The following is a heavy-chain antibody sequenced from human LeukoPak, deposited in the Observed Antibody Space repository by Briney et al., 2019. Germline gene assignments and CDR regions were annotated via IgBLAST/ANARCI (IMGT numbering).Heavy chain of an antibody. V-gene: IGHV3-21*01. J-gene: IGHJ6*03. CDR3: ARDGADSSGYYIEHYMDV. CDR2: ITSGSSYI. D-gene: IGHD3-22*01. Sequence: GGSLRLSCAASGFTFSSYNMNWVRQAPGKGLEWVSSITSGSSYIYYADSVKGRFTISRDNAKNSLYLQMNSLRAEDTAVYYCARDGADSSGYYIEHYMDVWGKGTTVTVSS. CDR1: GFTFSSYN.